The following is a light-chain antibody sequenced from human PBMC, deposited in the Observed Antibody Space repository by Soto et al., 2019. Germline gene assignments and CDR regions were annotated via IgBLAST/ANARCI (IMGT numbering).Light chain of an antibody. V-gene: IGKV3-15*01. J-gene: IGKJ1*01. CDR2: GAS. CDR1: QSVSDY. CDR3: QQYHSWPPRT. Sequence: EIVLTQSPGTLSLSPWERATLSCRASQSVSDYLAWYQQRPGQAPRLLIFGASTRATGFPARFSGSGSGTEFTLTISSLQSEDFAVYYCQQYHSWPPRTFGQGTKVDIK.